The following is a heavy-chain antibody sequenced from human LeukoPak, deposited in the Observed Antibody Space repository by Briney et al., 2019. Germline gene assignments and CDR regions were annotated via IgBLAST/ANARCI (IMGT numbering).Heavy chain of an antibody. CDR1: GFTFSSYW. CDR3: ARDGVSGIAAAGYPDAFDI. J-gene: IGHJ3*02. D-gene: IGHD6-13*01. V-gene: IGHV3-7*01. Sequence: PGGSLRLSCAASGFTFSSYWMSWVRQAPGKGLEWVANIKQDRSEKYYVDSVKGRFTISRDNAKNSLYLQMNSLRAEDTAVYYCARDGVSGIAAAGYPDAFDIWGQGTMVTGSS. CDR2: IKQDRSEK.